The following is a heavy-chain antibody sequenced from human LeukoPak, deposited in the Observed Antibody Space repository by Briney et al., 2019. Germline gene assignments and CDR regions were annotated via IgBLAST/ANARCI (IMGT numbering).Heavy chain of an antibody. Sequence: GGSLRLSCAASGFTFSNYAMTWVRQASGKGLEWVSEISGSGESTYYGDSVKGRFTISRDNSKNTLYLHMNSLRAGDTAIYYCAREHWDFDYWGQGILVTVSS. D-gene: IGHD7-27*01. CDR2: ISGSGEST. J-gene: IGHJ4*02. CDR3: AREHWDFDY. CDR1: GFTFSNYA. V-gene: IGHV3-23*01.